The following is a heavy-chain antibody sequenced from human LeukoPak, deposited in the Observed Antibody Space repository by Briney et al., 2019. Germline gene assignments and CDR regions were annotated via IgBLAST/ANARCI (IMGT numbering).Heavy chain of an antibody. CDR3: ATRGGSHEDY. J-gene: IGHJ4*02. CDR1: GFTFSSYA. D-gene: IGHD3-10*01. V-gene: IGHV3-23*01. Sequence: GGSLRLSCAASGFTFSSYAMSWVRQAPGKGLEWVSAISGSGGSTYYADSVKGRFTISRDNSKNTLYLQMNSLRAENTAVYYCATRGGSHEDYWGQGTLVTVSS. CDR2: ISGSGGST.